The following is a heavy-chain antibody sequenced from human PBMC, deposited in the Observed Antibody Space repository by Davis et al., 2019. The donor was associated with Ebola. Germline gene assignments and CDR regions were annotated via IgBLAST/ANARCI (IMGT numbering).Heavy chain of an antibody. V-gene: IGHV3-74*03. CDR1: GFTFSSYW. Sequence: PGGSLSLSCAASGFTFSSYWMHWVRQAPGKGLVWVSCINLDGTTTTYADSVKGRFTISRDNAKNTLYLQMNNLRVENTAVYYCATLHSYYWSQGTLVAFSS. CDR3: ATLHSYY. J-gene: IGHJ4*02. D-gene: IGHD4-11*01. CDR2: INLDGTTT.